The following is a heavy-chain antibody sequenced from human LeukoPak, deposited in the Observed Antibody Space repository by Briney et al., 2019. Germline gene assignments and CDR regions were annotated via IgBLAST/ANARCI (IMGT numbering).Heavy chain of an antibody. J-gene: IGHJ4*02. CDR3: ARGKEPVAGSLSHFDY. V-gene: IGHV3-21*05. Sequence: GGSLRLSCAASGFTFSTYSMNWVRQAPGKGLEWVSYISSRSSYIDYADSLKGRFTISRDNAKNSLYLQMNSLRAEDTAVYYCARGKEPVAGSLSHFDYWGQGTLVTVSS. CDR2: ISSRSSYI. D-gene: IGHD6-19*01. CDR1: GFTFSTYS.